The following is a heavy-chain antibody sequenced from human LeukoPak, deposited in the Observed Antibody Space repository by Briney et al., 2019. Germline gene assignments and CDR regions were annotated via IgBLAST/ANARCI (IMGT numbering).Heavy chain of an antibody. Sequence: TGGSLRLSCAASGFTFSAYWMTWVRQAPGKGLEWVSSISSSSSYIYYADSVKGRFTISRDNAKNSLYLQMNSLRAEDTAVYYCARDQSLDYGGNFDYWGQGTLVTVSS. D-gene: IGHD4-23*01. CDR2: ISSSSSYI. CDR3: ARDQSLDYGGNFDY. V-gene: IGHV3-21*01. J-gene: IGHJ4*02. CDR1: GFTFSAYW.